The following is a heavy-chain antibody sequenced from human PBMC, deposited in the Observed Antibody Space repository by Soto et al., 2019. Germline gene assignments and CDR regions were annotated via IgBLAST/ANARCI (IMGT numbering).Heavy chain of an antibody. CDR2: ISYHGKTI. J-gene: IGHJ4*02. V-gene: IGHV3-30*18. Sequence: GGSLRLSCAASGLYFSSYGMHWVRQAPDRGLEWVAAISYHGKTIYYADSVKGRFTISRDNSKNTVYLQMNTLRTEDTAVYYCTKDPHFDFWGQGTLVTGSS. CDR1: GLYFSSYG. CDR3: TKDPHFDF.